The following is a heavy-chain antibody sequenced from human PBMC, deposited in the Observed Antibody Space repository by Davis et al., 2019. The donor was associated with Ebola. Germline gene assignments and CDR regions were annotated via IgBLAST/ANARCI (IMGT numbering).Heavy chain of an antibody. V-gene: IGHV1-8*01. CDR1: RYTFPRYD. CDR2: MNHNSGNT. D-gene: IGHD3-16*01. CDR3: ARRGGARSGFDP. Sequence: SVPVSRLASRYTFPRYDINWLRQATGQGLEWMGWMNHNSGNTGYAQKFQDRITMTRNIPISTAYMELSSLRSDGTAVYYCARRGGARSGFDPWGQGSLVTVSS. J-gene: IGHJ5*02.